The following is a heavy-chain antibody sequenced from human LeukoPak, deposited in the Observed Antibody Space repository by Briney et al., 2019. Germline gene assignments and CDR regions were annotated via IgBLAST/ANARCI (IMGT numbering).Heavy chain of an antibody. J-gene: IGHJ3*02. D-gene: IGHD1-26*01. V-gene: IGHV7-4-1*02. Sequence: ASVKVSCKASGYTFTNYAMNWVRQAPGQGLEWMGWIHPNTGNPTYAQGFTGRFVFSLDTSVSTTYLQISSLKAEDTAVYYCARDFSPMGHAFDIWGQGTMVTVSS. CDR2: IHPNTGNP. CDR3: ARDFSPMGHAFDI. CDR1: GYTFTNYA.